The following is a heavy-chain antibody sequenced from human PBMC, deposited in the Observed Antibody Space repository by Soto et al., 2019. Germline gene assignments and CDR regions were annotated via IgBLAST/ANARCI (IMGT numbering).Heavy chain of an antibody. J-gene: IGHJ6*02. CDR1: GFTLSSYA. V-gene: IGHV3-23*01. CDR3: AKDRMDLCSSTSCNEYYYYYYGLDV. CDR2: ISGSGAST. D-gene: IGHD2-2*01. Sequence: GGSLRSSFAASGFTLSSYAMSWVRQAPGKVLELVSAISGSGASTYYAYSVKGRFTISRDNSNNTLYLKMNSLRAEDTAVYYCAKDRMDLCSSTSCNEYYYYYYGLDVWGQGNTVAVSS.